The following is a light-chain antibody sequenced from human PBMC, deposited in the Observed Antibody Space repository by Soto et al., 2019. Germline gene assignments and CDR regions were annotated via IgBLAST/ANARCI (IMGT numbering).Light chain of an antibody. V-gene: IGKV3-11*01. CDR3: QQRTNWLFT. CDR1: QTVGIS. CDR2: DAS. J-gene: IGKJ3*01. Sequence: LTQSPASLSLSPGERATLSCRASQTVGISLAWYQHKPGQPPRLLIYDASKRATGIPARFGCSGSGTDFTLTISSLEPEDLAVYYCQQRTNWLFTFGPGTKVDIK.